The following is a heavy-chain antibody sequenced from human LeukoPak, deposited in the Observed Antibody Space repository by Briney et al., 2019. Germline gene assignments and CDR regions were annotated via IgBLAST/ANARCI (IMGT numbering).Heavy chain of an antibody. V-gene: IGHV3-30*02. CDR3: AKDSLADIDY. Sequence: GGSLRLSCAVSGFIFSTYGMYWVRQAPGKGLEWVAFIRHDGSIKNYADSVKGRSTISRDNSKNTLYLQMNSLRAEDTAVYYCAKDSLADIDYWGQGTLVTVSS. CDR1: GFIFSTYG. D-gene: IGHD3-16*01. J-gene: IGHJ4*02. CDR2: IRHDGSIK.